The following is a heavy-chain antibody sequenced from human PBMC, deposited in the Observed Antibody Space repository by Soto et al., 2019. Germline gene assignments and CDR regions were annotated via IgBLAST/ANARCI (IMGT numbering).Heavy chain of an antibody. CDR1: GYTFTNYG. CDR2: ISGYNGET. Sequence: QVQLVQSGAEVKKPGASVKVSCKASGYTFTNYGINWVRQAPGQGPEWMGWISGYNGETKYAQSLHGRATMTTETSTSTAYMELRSLRSDDTAVYYCARGGSSWSAEYYQHWGQGTLVIVSS. D-gene: IGHD6-13*01. V-gene: IGHV1-18*01. CDR3: ARGGSSWSAEYYQH. J-gene: IGHJ1*01.